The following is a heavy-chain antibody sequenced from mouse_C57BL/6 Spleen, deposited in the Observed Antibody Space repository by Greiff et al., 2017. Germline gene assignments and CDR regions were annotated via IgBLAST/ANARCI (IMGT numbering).Heavy chain of an antibody. Sequence: QVQLQQPGAELVKPGASVKLSCKASGYTFTSYWMQWVKQRPGQGLEWIGEIDPSDCYTNYNQKFKGKATLTVDTSSSTAYMQLSSLTSEDSAVYYCALITTVVATYEYYFDYWGQGTTLTVSS. CDR3: ALITTVVATYEYYFDY. V-gene: IGHV1-50*01. D-gene: IGHD1-1*01. CDR1: GYTFTSYW. J-gene: IGHJ2*01. CDR2: IDPSDCYT.